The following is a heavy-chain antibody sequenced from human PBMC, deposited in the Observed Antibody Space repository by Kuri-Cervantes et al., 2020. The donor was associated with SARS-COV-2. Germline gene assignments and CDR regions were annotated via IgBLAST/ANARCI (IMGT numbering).Heavy chain of an antibody. CDR3: PVQGATGGFDY. Sequence: GESLKISCAASGFTFSSYGMHWVRQAPGKGLEWVAVIWNDGSNKYYADSVKGRFTISRDNSKNTLYLQMNSRRAEDTAVYYCPVQGATGGFDYWGQGTRVTGSS. CDR2: IWNDGSNK. V-gene: IGHV3-33*01. CDR1: GFTFSSYG. D-gene: IGHD1-26*01. J-gene: IGHJ4*02.